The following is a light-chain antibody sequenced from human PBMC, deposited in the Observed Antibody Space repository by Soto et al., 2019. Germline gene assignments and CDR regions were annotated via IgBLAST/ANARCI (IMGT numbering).Light chain of an antibody. V-gene: IGKV1-39*01. CDR1: HGITNY. J-gene: IGKJ1*01. CDR3: QQTYTIPWT. Sequence: DIQMTQSPSSLSTSVGDRVTITCRASHGITNYLNWYQQKPGKAPKLLIYAASSLQSGVPSRFSGSGSWTDFTLTIGSLQPEDFATYYCQQTYTIPWTFGQGTKVEIK. CDR2: AAS.